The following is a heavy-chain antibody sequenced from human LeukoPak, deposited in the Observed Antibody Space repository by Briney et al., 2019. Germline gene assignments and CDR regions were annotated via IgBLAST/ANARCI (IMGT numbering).Heavy chain of an antibody. V-gene: IGHV1-2*02. Sequence: ASVKVSCKASGYTFTGYYIHWVRQAPGQGLEWMGWINFNSGGTNYAQKFLGRVTMTRDTSIRTAYMELRRLKTDDATVYYCARPAVVRAGNWFDPWGQGTLVTVSS. D-gene: IGHD3-10*02. CDR2: INFNSGGT. J-gene: IGHJ5*02. CDR3: ARPAVVRAGNWFDP. CDR1: GYTFTGYY.